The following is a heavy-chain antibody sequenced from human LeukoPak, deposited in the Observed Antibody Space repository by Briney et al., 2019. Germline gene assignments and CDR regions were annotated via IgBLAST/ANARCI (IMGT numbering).Heavy chain of an antibody. CDR3: ARDQGYSSGWYYFDY. CDR2: IYYSGST. V-gene: IGHV4-59*11. CDR1: GGSISRHY. Sequence: SETLSLTCTGSGGSISRHYWSWIRQPPGKGLEWIGYIYYSGSTNYNPSLKSRVTISVDTSKNQFSLKLSSVTAADTAVYYCARDQGYSSGWYYFDYWGQGTLVTVSS. D-gene: IGHD6-19*01. J-gene: IGHJ4*02.